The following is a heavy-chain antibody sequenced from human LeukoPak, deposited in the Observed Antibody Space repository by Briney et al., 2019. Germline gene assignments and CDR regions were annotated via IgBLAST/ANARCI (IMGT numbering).Heavy chain of an antibody. Sequence: ESLKISCKGSGDNFISYWIGCVRHMPGRSREWLGKIYPGDSDTSYSPSFKSQVTISADKSISTVYLQRSSVNAPDTAMYYCARPGEPLNWFYNSYYMDVWGKGTTVTVSS. CDR1: GDNFISYW. V-gene: IGHV5-51*01. CDR3: ARPGEPLNWFYNSYYMDV. J-gene: IGHJ6*03. CDR2: IYPGDSDT. D-gene: IGHD1-20*01.